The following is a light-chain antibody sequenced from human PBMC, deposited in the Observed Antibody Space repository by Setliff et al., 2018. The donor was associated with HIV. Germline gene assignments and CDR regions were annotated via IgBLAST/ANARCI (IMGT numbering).Light chain of an antibody. CDR1: SSDVGGYKY. Sequence: QSALTQPASVSGSPGQSITISCTGTSSDVGGYKYVSWYQQHPGRAPKLMIYDVSNRPSGVSNRFSGSKSGNTASLTISGLQAEDEADYYCNSYTSSSTLPYVFGTGTKVTVL. CDR2: DVS. CDR3: NSYTSSSTLPYV. J-gene: IGLJ1*01. V-gene: IGLV2-14*03.